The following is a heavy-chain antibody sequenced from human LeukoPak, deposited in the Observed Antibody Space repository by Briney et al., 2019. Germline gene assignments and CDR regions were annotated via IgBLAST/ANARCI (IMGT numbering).Heavy chain of an antibody. CDR1: GRSISSFY. V-gene: IGHV4-59*01. CDR3: WGQYIGRWDEAFDI. D-gene: IGHD6-13*01. CDR2: IYYSRST. J-gene: IGHJ3*02. Sequence: PSETLSLTCTVSGRSISSFYWLWLRQPPGQGLEGSGYIYYSRSTNHNPPLKSPITIPEKTSKNHFSLTLSSGTDAATAVYYFWGQYIGRWDEAFDIWGQGTMVTVSS.